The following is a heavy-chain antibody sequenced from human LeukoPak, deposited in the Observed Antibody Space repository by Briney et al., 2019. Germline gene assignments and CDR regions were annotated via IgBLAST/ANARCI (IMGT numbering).Heavy chain of an antibody. J-gene: IGHJ4*02. Sequence: GGSLRLSCAASGFTVRSYAMSWVRQAPGKGLEWVSGISGSGGSTYYADSVKGRFTISRDNSKNTLYLQMNSLRVEDTAVYYCAKYKSGWDYWGQGTLVTVSS. CDR1: GFTVRSYA. CDR3: AKYKSGWDY. V-gene: IGHV3-23*01. CDR2: ISGSGGST. D-gene: IGHD6-19*01.